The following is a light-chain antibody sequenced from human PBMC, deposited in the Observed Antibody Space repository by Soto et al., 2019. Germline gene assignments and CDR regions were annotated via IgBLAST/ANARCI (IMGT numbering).Light chain of an antibody. CDR1: QSVNSN. Sequence: EIVRTQSPATLSVSPGERATLSCRASQSVNSNLAWYQQKPGQAPRLLIYGASSRATGIPARFSGSGSGTEFTLPITSLQSEDFAVYYCQQYNSWPRTFGQGTKVDIK. V-gene: IGKV3-15*01. CDR3: QQYNSWPRT. J-gene: IGKJ1*01. CDR2: GAS.